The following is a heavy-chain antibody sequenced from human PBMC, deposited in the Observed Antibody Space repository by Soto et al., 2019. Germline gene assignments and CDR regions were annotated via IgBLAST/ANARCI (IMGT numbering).Heavy chain of an antibody. J-gene: IGHJ4*02. CDR1: RLTINTNA. D-gene: IGHD3-22*01. V-gene: IGHV3-23*01. CDR3: AKVRGDNTGYPIFDS. CDR2: IRESSGGT. Sequence: EVQLLESGGGLAQPGGSLTLSCAAPRLTINTNAMSWVRQAPGKGLEWVSMIRESSGGTYYAESVKGRFTISRDNSRNMVFLQMNSLRAEDTAVYYCAKVRGDNTGYPIFDSWGQGTLVTVSS.